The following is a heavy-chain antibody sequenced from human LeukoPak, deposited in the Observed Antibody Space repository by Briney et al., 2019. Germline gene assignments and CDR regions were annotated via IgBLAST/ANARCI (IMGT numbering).Heavy chain of an antibody. J-gene: IGHJ5*02. Sequence: SETLSLTFAVHGGSLSGYYWSSIRQPPGKGLEWIGEIKHSGSTNSNPSLKSRPNISVDPSNNQFSLKLSSVTAADTAVYYCARGRDKLGYCSSTSCYRQYNWFDPCGQGTLVTVSS. D-gene: IGHD2-2*02. CDR3: ARGRDKLGYCSSTSCYRQYNWFDP. CDR2: IKHSGST. V-gene: IGHV4-34*01. CDR1: GGSLSGYY.